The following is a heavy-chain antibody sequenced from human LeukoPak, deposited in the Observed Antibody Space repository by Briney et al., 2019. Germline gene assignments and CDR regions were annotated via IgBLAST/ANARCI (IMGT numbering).Heavy chain of an antibody. CDR2: ISWNSGSI. CDR3: AKARTFPYYYDSSGYPYYFDY. CDR1: GFTFDDYA. J-gene: IGHJ4*02. D-gene: IGHD3-22*01. Sequence: PGGSLRLSCAASGFTFDDYAMHWVRQAPGKGLEWVSGISWNSGSIGYADSVKGRFTISRDNAKNSLYLQMNSLRAEDAALYYCAKARTFPYYYDSSGYPYYFDYWGQGTLVTVSS. V-gene: IGHV3-9*01.